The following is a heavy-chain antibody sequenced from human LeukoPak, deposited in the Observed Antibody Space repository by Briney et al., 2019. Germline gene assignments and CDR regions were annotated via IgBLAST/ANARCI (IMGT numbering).Heavy chain of an antibody. V-gene: IGHV3-23*01. Sequence: GGTLRLICAASGFTFSSHSMSGVPDARGKGLEWSSANSDTGCSTYYAGSVKGRFPISSDNSKNTLYLQMNSLRAEDTAVYYCSHPARGPVAGPGGWFDPWGQGTLVTVSS. D-gene: IGHD6-19*01. CDR2: NSDTGCST. J-gene: IGHJ5*02. CDR1: GFTFSSHS. CDR3: SHPARGPVAGPGGWFDP.